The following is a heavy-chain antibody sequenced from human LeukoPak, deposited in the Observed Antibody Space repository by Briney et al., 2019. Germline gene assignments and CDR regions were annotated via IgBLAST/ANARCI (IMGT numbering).Heavy chain of an antibody. CDR3: ARRSSSTGWSFDY. J-gene: IGHJ4*02. CDR2: IYSSGST. V-gene: IGHV4-59*08. CDR1: GGSISSYY. D-gene: IGHD6-19*01. Sequence: SETLSLTCTVSGGSISSYYWTWIRQPPGKGLEWIGQIYSSGSTNYNPSLKSRVTISVDTSKNQFSLKLNSVTAAHTALYYCARRSSSTGWSFDYWGQGTLVAVSS.